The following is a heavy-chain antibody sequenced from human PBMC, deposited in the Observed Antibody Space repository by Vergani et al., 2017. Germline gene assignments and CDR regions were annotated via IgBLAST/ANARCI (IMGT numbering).Heavy chain of an antibody. CDR1: GFTLSSYA. V-gene: IGHV3-30*03. Sequence: VQLLESGGGLIQPGGSLRLSCAASGFTLSSYAMSWVRQAPGEGLEWVAVISNDGGNKYYADSVKGRFTIYKDNTVDMLSLQMNSLRPDDTAVYYCVRGGREDHGDFWSRLGPWGQGTRVIVSS. CDR2: ISNDGGNK. CDR3: VRGGREDHGDFWSRLGP. J-gene: IGHJ5*02. D-gene: IGHD3-3*01.